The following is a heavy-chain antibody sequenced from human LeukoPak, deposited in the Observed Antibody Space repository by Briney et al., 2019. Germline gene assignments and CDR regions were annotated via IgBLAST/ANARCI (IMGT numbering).Heavy chain of an antibody. V-gene: IGHV4-34*01. CDR1: GGSFSGYY. CDR2: INHSGST. D-gene: IGHD4-17*01. Sequence: SETLSLTCAVYGGSFSGYYWSWIRQPPGKGLEWIGEINHSGSTNYNPPLKSRVTISVDRSKNQFSLKLSSVTAADTAVYYCARGAVTYAFDYWGQGTLVTVSS. CDR3: ARGAVTYAFDY. J-gene: IGHJ4*02.